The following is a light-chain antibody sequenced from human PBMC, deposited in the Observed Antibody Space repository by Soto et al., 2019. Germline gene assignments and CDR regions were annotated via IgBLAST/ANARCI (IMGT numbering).Light chain of an antibody. J-gene: IGKJ1*01. Sequence: IQLTQSPSKMFHYVGHIVTITDRASQSASTFLAWYQQKPGQAPKLLIYDASTLQSGVPSRFSASGSGTEFALTISGLQPDDFAVYYCQQYNRYAVTFGQGTKVDI. CDR2: DAS. CDR1: QSASTF. V-gene: IGKV1-5*01. CDR3: QQYNRYAVT.